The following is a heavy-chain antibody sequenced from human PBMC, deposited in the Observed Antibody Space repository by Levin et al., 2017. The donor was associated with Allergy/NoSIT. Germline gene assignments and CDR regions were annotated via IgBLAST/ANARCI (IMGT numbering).Heavy chain of an antibody. V-gene: IGHV3-9*01. CDR2: ISWNSGSI. CDR3: AKDRAVAGTAGRSTLSWYFDR. J-gene: IGHJ2*01. D-gene: IGHD6-19*01. Sequence: PGGSLRLSCAASGFTFDDYAMHWVRQAPGKGLEWVSGISWNSGSIGYADSVKGRFTISRDNAKNSLYLQMNSLRAEDTALYYCAKDRAVAGTAGRSTLSWYFDRWGRGTLVTVSS. CDR1: GFTFDDYA.